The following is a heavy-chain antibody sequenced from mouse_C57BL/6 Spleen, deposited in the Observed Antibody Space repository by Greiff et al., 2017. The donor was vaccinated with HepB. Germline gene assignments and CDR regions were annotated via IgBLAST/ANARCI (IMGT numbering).Heavy chain of an antibody. J-gene: IGHJ1*03. D-gene: IGHD1-1*01. Sequence: QVQLKQPGAELVKPGASVKLSCKASGYTFTSYWMHWVKQRPGRGLEWIGRIDPNSGGTKYNEKFKSKATLTVDKPSSTAYMQLSSLTSEDSAVYYCAITTVVATYWYFDVWGTGTTVTVSS. CDR3: AITTVVATYWYFDV. CDR1: GYTFTSYW. CDR2: IDPNSGGT. V-gene: IGHV1-72*01.